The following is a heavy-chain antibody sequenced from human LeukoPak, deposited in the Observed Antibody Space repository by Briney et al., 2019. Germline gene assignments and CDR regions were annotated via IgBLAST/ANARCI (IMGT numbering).Heavy chain of an antibody. D-gene: IGHD6-13*01. J-gene: IGHJ4*02. V-gene: IGHV3-33*06. CDR1: GFTFSTYG. CDR3: AKPHDSGWWMFDY. CDR2: IWYDGTNK. Sequence: GTSLRLSCAASGFTFSTYGMHWVRQAPGKGLEWVAVIWYDGTNKYYADSVKGRFSISRDNSKNTVYLQMNSLRAEDTAIYYCAKPHDSGWWMFDYWGQGTLVTVSS.